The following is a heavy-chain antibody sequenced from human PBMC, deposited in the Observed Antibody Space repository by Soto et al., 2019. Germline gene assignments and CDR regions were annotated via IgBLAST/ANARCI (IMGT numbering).Heavy chain of an antibody. CDR1: GGSISSSSYY. CDR2: IYYSGST. CDR3: ARQLGYCSGGSCYPEWFDP. D-gene: IGHD2-15*01. V-gene: IGHV4-39*01. J-gene: IGHJ5*02. Sequence: QLQLQESGPGLVKPSETLSLTCTVSGGSISSSSYYWGWIRQPPGKGLEWIGSIYYSGSTYYNPSLKSRVPISVDTSKNQFSLKLSSVTAADTAVYYCARQLGYCSGGSCYPEWFDPWGQGTLVTVSS.